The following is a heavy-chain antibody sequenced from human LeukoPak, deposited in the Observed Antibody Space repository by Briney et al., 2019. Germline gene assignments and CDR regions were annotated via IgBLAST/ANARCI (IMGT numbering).Heavy chain of an antibody. J-gene: IGHJ4*02. CDR2: INHRGST. CDR1: GGSFSGYS. Sequence: PSETLSLTCGVHGGSFSGYSCNWIRQPPGKGLEWIGEINHRGSTNYNPSLKSRVTISEDTSKKQFSLKLTSVTAADTAVYYCARHRLGDYHGSGSYPHTSPYFDYWGQGTLVTVSS. V-gene: IGHV4-34*01. CDR3: ARHRLGDYHGSGSYPHTSPYFDY. D-gene: IGHD3-10*01.